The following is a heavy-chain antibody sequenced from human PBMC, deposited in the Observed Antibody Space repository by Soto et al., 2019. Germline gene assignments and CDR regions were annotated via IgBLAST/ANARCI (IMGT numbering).Heavy chain of an antibody. J-gene: IGHJ6*02. V-gene: IGHV3-48*02. CDR3: ARGGDILTGYPYYYYGMDV. D-gene: IGHD3-9*01. CDR1: GFTFSSYS. Sequence: LSCAASGFTFSSYSMNWVRQAPGKGLEWVSYISSSSSTIYYADSVKGRFTISRDNAKNSLYLQMNSLRDEDTAVYYCARGGDILTGYPYYYYGMDVWGQGTTVTVSS. CDR2: ISSSSSTI.